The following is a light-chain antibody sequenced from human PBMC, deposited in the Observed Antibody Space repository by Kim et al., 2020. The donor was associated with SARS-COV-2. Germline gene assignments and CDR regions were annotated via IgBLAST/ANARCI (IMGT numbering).Light chain of an antibody. V-gene: IGKV3-20*01. CDR1: QSVSSSY. CDR3: QQYGSSPWT. Sequence: SAVERAPLSCRASQSVSSSYLAWYQQKPGQAPRLLIDGASSRATGIPDRFSGSGSGTDFTLTISRLEPEDFAVYYCQQYGSSPWTFGQGTKVEIK. J-gene: IGKJ1*01. CDR2: GAS.